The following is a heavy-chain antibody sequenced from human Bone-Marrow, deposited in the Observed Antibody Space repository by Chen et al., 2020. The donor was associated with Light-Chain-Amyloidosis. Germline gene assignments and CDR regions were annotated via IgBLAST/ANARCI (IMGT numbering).Heavy chain of an antibody. Sequence: QVRLVESGGGVVQPGGSLRLSCAASGFAFSSYAMHWVRQAPGKGLEWVAAISYDENTKYYADSGRGRFTISRDNSKNTLFLQMSSLTADDTALFYCATDSAVPGAHPPDYWGQGTPVTVSS. CDR1: GFAFSSYA. D-gene: IGHD6-19*01. CDR3: ATDSAVPGAHPPDY. V-gene: IGHV3-30-3*01. CDR2: ISYDENTK. J-gene: IGHJ4*02.